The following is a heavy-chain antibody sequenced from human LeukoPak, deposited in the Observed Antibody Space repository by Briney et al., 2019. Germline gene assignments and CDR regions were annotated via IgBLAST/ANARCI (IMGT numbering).Heavy chain of an antibody. D-gene: IGHD6-19*01. Sequence: GRSLRLSCAASGFTFSSYWMHWVRQAPGKGLVWVSRINSDGSSTSYADSVKGRFTISRDNAKNTLYLQMNSLRAEDTAVYYCASVYSSGWYEWAYGMDVWGQGTTVTVSS. J-gene: IGHJ6*02. V-gene: IGHV3-74*01. CDR1: GFTFSSYW. CDR3: ASVYSSGWYEWAYGMDV. CDR2: INSDGSST.